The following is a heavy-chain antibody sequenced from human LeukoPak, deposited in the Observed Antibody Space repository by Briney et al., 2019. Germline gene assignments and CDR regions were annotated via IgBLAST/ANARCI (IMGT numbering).Heavy chain of an antibody. CDR3: ARAWGGDSSGYYQGGFDY. CDR2: IIPIFGTA. D-gene: IGHD3-22*01. J-gene: IGHJ4*02. Sequence: SVKVSCKASGGTFSTYSISWVRQAPGQGLEWMGRIIPIFGTANYAQKFHGRVTITTDESTNTAYMELSSLTSADTAVYYCARAWGGDSSGYYQGGFDYWGQGTLVTVSS. V-gene: IGHV1-69*05. CDR1: GGTFSTYS.